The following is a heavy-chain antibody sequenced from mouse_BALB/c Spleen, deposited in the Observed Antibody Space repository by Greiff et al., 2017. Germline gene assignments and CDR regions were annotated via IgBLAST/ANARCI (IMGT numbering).Heavy chain of an antibody. CDR2: INPSSGYT. J-gene: IGHJ2*01. CDR3: AREDTTAPDY. CDR1: GYTFTSYT. V-gene: IGHV1-4*02. D-gene: IGHD1-2*01. Sequence: VQLQQSAAELARPGASVKMSCKASGYTFTSYTMHWVKQRPGQGLEWIGYINPSSGYTEYNQKFKDKTTLTADKSSSTSYIQLSSLTSEDSAVYYCAREDTTAPDYWGQGTTLTVSS.